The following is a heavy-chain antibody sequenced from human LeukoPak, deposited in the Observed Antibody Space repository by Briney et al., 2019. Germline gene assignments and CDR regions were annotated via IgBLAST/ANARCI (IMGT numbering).Heavy chain of an antibody. CDR3: ARGYYSDGSGYFLDY. V-gene: IGHV4-30-2*01. J-gene: IGHJ4*02. CDR2: IYYTGST. Sequence: SETLSLTCAASDGSITSDGYSWSWIRQPPGKGLEWIGYIYYTGSTYYNPSLKSRVTLSVDRSKNQFSLKLSSVTAADTAVYYCARGYYSDGSGYFLDYWGQGTLVTVSS. CDR1: DGSITSDGYS. D-gene: IGHD3-22*01.